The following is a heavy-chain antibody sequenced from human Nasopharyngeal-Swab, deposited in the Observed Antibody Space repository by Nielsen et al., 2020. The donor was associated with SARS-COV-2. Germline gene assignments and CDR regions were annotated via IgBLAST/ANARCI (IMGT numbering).Heavy chain of an antibody. D-gene: IGHD6-19*01. CDR3: ARGSVAGGL. V-gene: IGHV3-21*01. CDR2: ISSSSYI. CDR1: GFTFSSYS. Sequence: GGSLRRSCAASGFTFSSYSMNWVRQAPGKGLEWVSSISSSSYIYYADSVKGRFTISRDNAKNALYMQMNSLRAEDTAVYYCARGSVAGGLWGQGTLVTVSS. J-gene: IGHJ4*02.